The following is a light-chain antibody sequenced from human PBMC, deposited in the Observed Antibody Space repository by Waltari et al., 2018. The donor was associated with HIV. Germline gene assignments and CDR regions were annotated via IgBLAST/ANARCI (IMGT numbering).Light chain of an antibody. Sequence: SYALTQPLSVSVALGQTATIPCEGNNIGIKNVHWYQQKPPQAPVLVIYKDTNRPSEIPGRFSGSNSGNTATLTIARAEAGDEADYYCQVWDSNTLVFGGRTKLSVL. CDR2: KDT. CDR3: QVWDSNTLV. J-gene: IGLJ2*01. CDR1: NIGIKN. V-gene: IGLV3-9*01.